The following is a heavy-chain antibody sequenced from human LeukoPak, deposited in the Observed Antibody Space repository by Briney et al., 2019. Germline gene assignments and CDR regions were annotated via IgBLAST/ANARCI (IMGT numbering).Heavy chain of an antibody. CDR2: INHSGST. J-gene: IGHJ3*02. CDR1: GGSFSGYY. D-gene: IGHD1-1*01. V-gene: IGHV4-34*01. Sequence: PSETLSLTCAVYGGSFSGYYWSWIRQPPGKGLEWIGEINHSGSTNYNPSLKSRVTISVDTSKNQFSLKLSSVTAADTAVYYCARTDNWNTARHPDAFDIWGQGTMVTVSS. CDR3: ARTDNWNTARHPDAFDI.